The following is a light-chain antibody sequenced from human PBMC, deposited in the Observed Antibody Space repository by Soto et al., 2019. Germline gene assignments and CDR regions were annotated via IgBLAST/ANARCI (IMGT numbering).Light chain of an antibody. J-gene: IGKJ1*01. CDR2: YAS. CDR1: QSISGW. CDR3: QKYNSDPLT. Sequence: DIQMTQSPCTLSASVGDRVTITCRALQSISGWLAWYQQKPGKAPKLLIYYASSLESGVPSRFRGSGSGTEFTLTISSLQPDDFETYYCQKYNSDPLTFGQGTKVDIK. V-gene: IGKV1-5*01.